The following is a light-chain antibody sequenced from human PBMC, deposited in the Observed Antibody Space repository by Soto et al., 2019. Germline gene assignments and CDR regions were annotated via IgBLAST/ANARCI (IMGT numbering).Light chain of an antibody. CDR1: SSDVGGYNY. Sequence: QSALTQPASVSGSPGQSITISCTGTSSDVGGYNYVSWYQQHPGKAPKLMIYEVRNRPSGVSNRFSGSKSDNTASLTVSGLQAEDEADYYCSSYTSSSSYVFGTGTKVTVL. J-gene: IGLJ1*01. CDR3: SSYTSSSSYV. CDR2: EVR. V-gene: IGLV2-14*01.